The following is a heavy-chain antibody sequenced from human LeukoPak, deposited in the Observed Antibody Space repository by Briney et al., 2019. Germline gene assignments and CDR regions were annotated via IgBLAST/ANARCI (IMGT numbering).Heavy chain of an antibody. CDR1: GGSFSGYY. CDR3: ARGVVGMATTPSPYRSYYFDY. J-gene: IGHJ4*02. Sequence: PSETLSLTCAVYGGSFSGYYWSWIRQPPGKGLEWIGEINHSGSTNYNPSLKSRVTISVDTSKNQFSLKLSSVTAADTAVYYCARGVVGMATTPSPYRSYYFDYWGQGTLVTVSS. CDR2: INHSGST. V-gene: IGHV4-34*01. D-gene: IGHD2-2*01.